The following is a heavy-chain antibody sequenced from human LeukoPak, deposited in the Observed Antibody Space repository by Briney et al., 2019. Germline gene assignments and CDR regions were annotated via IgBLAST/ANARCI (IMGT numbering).Heavy chain of an antibody. V-gene: IGHV1-18*01. D-gene: IGHD3-10*01. CDR1: GYTFTSYG. CDR3: ARGLNRITMVRGVSDSNWFDP. J-gene: IGHJ5*02. CDR2: ISAYNGNT. Sequence: ASVTVSCKASGYTFTSYGISWVRQAPGQGLEWMGWISAYNGNTNYAQKLQGRVTMTTDTSTSTAYMELRSLRSGDTAVYYCARGLNRITMVRGVSDSNWFDPWGQGTLVTVSS.